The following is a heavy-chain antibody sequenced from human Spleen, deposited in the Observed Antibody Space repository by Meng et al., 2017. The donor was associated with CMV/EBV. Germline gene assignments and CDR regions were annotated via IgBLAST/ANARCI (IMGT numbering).Heavy chain of an antibody. CDR3: ARGGYGNYYYGMDV. Sequence: GSLRLSCTVSGDSISSSYWSWIRQPPGKGLEWIGYIYYSGSTNYNPSLKSRVTISVDTSKNQFSLKLSSVTAADTAVYYCARGGYGNYYYGMDVWGQGTTVTVSS. D-gene: IGHD5-12*01. V-gene: IGHV4-59*01. CDR1: GDSISSSY. J-gene: IGHJ6*02. CDR2: IYYSGST.